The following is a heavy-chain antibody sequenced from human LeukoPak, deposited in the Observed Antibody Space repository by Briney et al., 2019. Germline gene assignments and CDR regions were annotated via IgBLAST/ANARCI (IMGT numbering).Heavy chain of an antibody. CDR2: IAGSSGYI. CDR1: GFTFSSYT. D-gene: IGHD1-26*01. CDR3: AREVGATNAFDI. J-gene: IGHJ3*02. V-gene: IGHV3-21*01. Sequence: PGGSLRLSCAASGFTFSSYTMNWVRQAPGKGLEWVSSIAGSSGYISYADSVKGRFTISRDNAKKSLYLQMTSLTAEDTAVYYCAREVGATNAFDIWGQGTMVTVSS.